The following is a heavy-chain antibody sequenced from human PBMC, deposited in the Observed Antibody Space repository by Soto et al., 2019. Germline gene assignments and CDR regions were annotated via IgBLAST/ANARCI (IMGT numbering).Heavy chain of an antibody. CDR1: GFTFSDYY. CDR3: ARDHHRYSGYDYVDY. CDR2: ISSSSSYT. D-gene: IGHD5-12*01. Sequence: QVQLVESGGGLVKPGGSLRLSCAASGFTFSDYYMSWIDQAPGKGLEWVSYISSSSSYTNYADSVKGRFTISRDNAKNSLYLQTNSLRAEDTAVYYCARDHHRYSGYDYVDYWGQGTLVTVSS. J-gene: IGHJ4*02. V-gene: IGHV3-11*05.